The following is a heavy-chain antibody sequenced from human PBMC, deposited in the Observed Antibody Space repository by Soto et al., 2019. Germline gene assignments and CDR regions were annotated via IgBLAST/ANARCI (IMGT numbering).Heavy chain of an antibody. Sequence: GGSLRLSCATSGFTFSNYAMSWIRQAPGKGLAWVSAVGAGGYNTYYADSVRGRFTISTDNSKNTLYLQMNGLRAEDTAVYYCARRMEWLDVWGQGTTVTVSS. V-gene: IGHV3-23*01. CDR1: GFTFSNYA. CDR2: VGAGGYNT. J-gene: IGHJ6*02. D-gene: IGHD3-3*01. CDR3: ARRMEWLDV.